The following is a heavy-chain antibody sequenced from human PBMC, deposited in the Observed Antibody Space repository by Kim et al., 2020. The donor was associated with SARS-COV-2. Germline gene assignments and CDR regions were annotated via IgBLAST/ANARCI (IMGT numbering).Heavy chain of an antibody. Sequence: GGSLRLSCAASGFTFSSYAMSWVRQAPGKGLEWVSAISGSGGSTYYADSVKGRFTISRDNSKNTLYLQMNSLRAEDTAVYYCANLLAGLLSDYDYVWVSYDPNRGAFDIWGQGTMVTVSS. CDR1: GFTFSSYA. V-gene: IGHV3-23*01. J-gene: IGHJ3*02. D-gene: IGHD3-16*01. CDR3: ANLLAGLLSDYDYVWVSYDPNRGAFDI. CDR2: ISGSGGST.